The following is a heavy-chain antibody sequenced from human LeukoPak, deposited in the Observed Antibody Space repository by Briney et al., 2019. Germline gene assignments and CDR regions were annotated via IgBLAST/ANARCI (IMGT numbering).Heavy chain of an antibody. CDR3: ASRYDLSPFDY. Sequence: SETLSLTCTVSGGSISSSSYYWGWIRQPPGKGLEWIGSIYYSGSTYYNPSLKSRVTISVDTSKNQFSLKLSSVTAADTAVYYCASRYDLSPFDYWGQGTLITVSS. CDR1: GGSISSSSYY. CDR2: IYYSGST. D-gene: IGHD3/OR15-3a*01. J-gene: IGHJ4*02. V-gene: IGHV4-39*01.